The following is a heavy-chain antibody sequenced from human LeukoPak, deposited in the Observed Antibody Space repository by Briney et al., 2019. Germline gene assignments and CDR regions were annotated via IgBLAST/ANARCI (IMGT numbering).Heavy chain of an antibody. CDR2: ISDNGAST. J-gene: IGHJ4*02. CDR1: GFTFSTYA. V-gene: IGHV3-23*01. Sequence: GGSLRLSRAASGFTFSTYAMSWVRQAPGKGLEWVSHISDNGASTFYADSVKGRFTISRENAKNSLYLQMNSLRAGDTAVYYCVRAARSRAADFDYWGQGTLVTVSS. D-gene: IGHD2-15*01. CDR3: VRAARSRAADFDY.